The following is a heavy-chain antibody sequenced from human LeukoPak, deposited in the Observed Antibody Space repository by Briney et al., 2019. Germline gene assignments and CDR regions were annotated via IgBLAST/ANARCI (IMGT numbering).Heavy chain of an antibody. CDR1: GFPFNSYV. Sequence: GGSLRLSCAASGFPFNSYVMSWVRQAPGKGLEGVSAISGSGGSTYYADSVKGRFTISRDNSKDTLYLQMNSLRAEDTAVYYCAKSVQYYDSSGYSWGQGTLVTVSS. V-gene: IGHV3-23*01. CDR3: AKSVQYYDSSGYS. J-gene: IGHJ5*02. CDR2: ISGSGGST. D-gene: IGHD3-22*01.